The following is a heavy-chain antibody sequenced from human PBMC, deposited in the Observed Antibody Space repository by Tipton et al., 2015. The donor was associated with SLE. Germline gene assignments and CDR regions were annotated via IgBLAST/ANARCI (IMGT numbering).Heavy chain of an antibody. Sequence: TLSLTCTVSGGSFSSHYWSWIRQPPGRGLEWIAYIHYSGITNYNPSLKSRVTISVDTSKNHFSLKLSSVTAADTAVYYCARDPAVAGTSAFDIWGQGTMVTVSS. J-gene: IGHJ3*02. D-gene: IGHD6-19*01. CDR1: GGSFSSHY. CDR3: ARDPAVAGTSAFDI. CDR2: IHYSGIT. V-gene: IGHV4-59*11.